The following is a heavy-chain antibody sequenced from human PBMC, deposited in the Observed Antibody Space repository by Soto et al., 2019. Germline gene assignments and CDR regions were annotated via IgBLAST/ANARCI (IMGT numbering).Heavy chain of an antibody. Sequence: EVQLVESGGGLVQPGRSLRLSCAASGFTFDDYAMHWVRQAPGKGLGWVSGISWNSGSIAYADSVKGRFTISRDNAKNSLFLQMNNLGAEDTALYYCTKGGYSSSWPYFFDIWGQGTMVTISS. D-gene: IGHD6-13*01. CDR2: ISWNSGSI. J-gene: IGHJ3*02. CDR1: GFTFDDYA. CDR3: TKGGYSSSWPYFFDI. V-gene: IGHV3-9*01.